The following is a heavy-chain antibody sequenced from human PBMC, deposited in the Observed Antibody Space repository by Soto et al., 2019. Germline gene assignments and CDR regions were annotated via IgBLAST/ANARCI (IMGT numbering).Heavy chain of an antibody. CDR1: A. CDR2: TGGISGMT. CDR3: AKGNLSAPMYYFDY. Sequence: AMSRVSKKTGKGLEWVSSTGGISGMTFFADSVKGRFTVSRDTSKNTLYLEMNTLRVEDTAVYYCAKGNLSAPMYYFDYWGKGTPVPVSS. V-gene: IGHV3-23*01. J-gene: IGHJ4*02. D-gene: IGHD3-16*02.